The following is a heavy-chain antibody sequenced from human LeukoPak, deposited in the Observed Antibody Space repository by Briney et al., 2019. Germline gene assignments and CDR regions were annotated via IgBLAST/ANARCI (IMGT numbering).Heavy chain of an antibody. CDR2: ISASGGYI. V-gene: IGHV3-23*01. CDR1: GFTFSTYA. CDR3: AKSPVSDWNDQHH. Sequence: PGGSLRLSCAASGFTFSTYAMSWVRQAPGKGLECVSSISASGGYIYYADSVKGRFTTSRDNSKNTLYLQMNSLRADDTAVYYCAKSPVSDWNDQHHWGQGALVTVSS. J-gene: IGHJ5*02. D-gene: IGHD1-1*01.